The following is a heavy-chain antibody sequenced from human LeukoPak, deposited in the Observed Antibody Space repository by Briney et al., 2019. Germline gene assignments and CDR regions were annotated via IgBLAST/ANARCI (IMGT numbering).Heavy chain of an antibody. V-gene: IGHV3-11*05. J-gene: IGHJ6*02. Sequence: PGGSLRLSCAASGFTLSDYSMSWVRQAPGKGLEWVSYISSSSSYTKYADSVKGRFTISRDTSKNSLYLKMNCLTAGDAAVYYCARDTAPHSSYGMDVWGQGTTVTVSS. D-gene: IGHD2-15*01. CDR2: ISSSSSYT. CDR3: ARDTAPHSSYGMDV. CDR1: GFTLSDYS.